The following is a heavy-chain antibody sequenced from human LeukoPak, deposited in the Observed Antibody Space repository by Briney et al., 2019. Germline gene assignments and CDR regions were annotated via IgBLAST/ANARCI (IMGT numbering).Heavy chain of an antibody. J-gene: IGHJ6*02. D-gene: IGHD2-21*02. CDR2: INPNSGGT. Sequence: ASVKVSCKASGYTFTGYYMRWVRQAPGQGLEWMGWINPNSGGTNYAQKFQGRVTMTRDTSISTAYMELSRLRSDDTAVYYCASVPDYGGNYYYYYYGMDVWGQGTTVTVSS. CDR3: ASVPDYGGNYYYYYYGMDV. V-gene: IGHV1-2*02. CDR1: GYTFTGYY.